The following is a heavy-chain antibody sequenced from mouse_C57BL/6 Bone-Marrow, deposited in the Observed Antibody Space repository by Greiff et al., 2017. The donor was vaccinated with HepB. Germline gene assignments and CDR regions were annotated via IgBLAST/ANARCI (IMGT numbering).Heavy chain of an antibody. CDR3: ARCVRQLRLPYAMDY. CDR2: IDPSDSET. CDR1: GYTFTSYW. D-gene: IGHD3-2*02. Sequence: QVQLQQPGAELVRPGSSVKLSCKASGYTFTSYWMHWVKQRPIQGLEWIGNIDPSDSETHYNQKFKDKATLTVDKSSSTAYMQLSSLTSEDSAVYYCARCVRQLRLPYAMDYWGQGTSVTVSS. J-gene: IGHJ4*01. V-gene: IGHV1-52*01.